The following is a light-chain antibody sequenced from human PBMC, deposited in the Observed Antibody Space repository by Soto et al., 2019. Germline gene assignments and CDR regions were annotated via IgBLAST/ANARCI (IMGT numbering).Light chain of an antibody. CDR2: DAS. CDR3: QQRYSWPLT. CDR1: QSVRSF. J-gene: IGKJ4*01. Sequence: EIVLTQSPATLSLSPGERATLSCRASQSVRSFLAWYQQKPGLAPRLLIYDASNRATGIPARFSGSASGTDFTLSLSGLEHEDFAVYYCQQRYSWPLTFDRGTKVAI. V-gene: IGKV3-11*01.